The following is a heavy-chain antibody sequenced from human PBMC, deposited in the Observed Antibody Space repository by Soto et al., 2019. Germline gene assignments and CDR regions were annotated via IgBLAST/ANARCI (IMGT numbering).Heavy chain of an antibody. CDR2: VYYSGST. D-gene: IGHD3-3*01. CDR1: GGSISSYY. V-gene: IGHV4-59*08. CDR3: ARTNYDFWSGFGY. J-gene: IGHJ4*02. Sequence: SETLSLTCTASGGSISSYYWSWIRQPPGERLEWIGYVYYSGSTNYNPSLKSRVTISVDTSKNQFSLKLNSVTAADTAVYYCARTNYDFWSGFGYWGQGTLVTVSS.